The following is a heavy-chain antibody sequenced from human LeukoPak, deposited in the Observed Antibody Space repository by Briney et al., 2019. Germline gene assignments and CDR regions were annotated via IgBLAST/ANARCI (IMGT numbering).Heavy chain of an antibody. CDR1: GGSVTSTNW. J-gene: IGHJ4*02. Sequence: SETLSLTCGVSGGSVTSTNWWTWVRQPPGKGLEWIGEVHVDGRTNYNPSLKSRVTMSVDMSKNQFSLKLTSVTAADTAVYYCARLERKTTVVPPDFDCWGQGTLVTVSS. CDR2: VHVDGRT. D-gene: IGHD4-23*01. V-gene: IGHV4-4*02. CDR3: ARLERKTTVVPPDFDC.